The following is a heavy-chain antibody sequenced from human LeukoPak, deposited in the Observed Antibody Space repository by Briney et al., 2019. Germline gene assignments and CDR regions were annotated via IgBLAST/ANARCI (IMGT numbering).Heavy chain of an antibody. Sequence: SETLSLTCTVSGGSISSGDYYWSWIRQPPGKGLEWIGYIYYSGSTNYNPSLKSRVTISVDTSKNQFSLKLSSVTAADTAVYYCASTRGNPNLIFDYWGQGTLVTVSS. CDR2: IYYSGST. CDR3: ASTRGNPNLIFDY. V-gene: IGHV4-61*08. CDR1: GGSISSGDYY. D-gene: IGHD4-23*01. J-gene: IGHJ4*02.